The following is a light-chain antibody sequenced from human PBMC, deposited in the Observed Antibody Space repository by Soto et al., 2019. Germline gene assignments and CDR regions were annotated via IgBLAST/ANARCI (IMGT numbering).Light chain of an antibody. J-gene: IGKJ2*01. Sequence: DIQMTQSPASLSSSVGDRVTITCRASQSISSFLNWYQQKPGQAPKFLIYAASSVQSDVPSRFSGSGSGTAFTLTINSLQPEDFATYFCQQSCDTSFTFGQGTKLEIK. V-gene: IGKV1-39*01. CDR2: AAS. CDR3: QQSCDTSFT. CDR1: QSISSF.